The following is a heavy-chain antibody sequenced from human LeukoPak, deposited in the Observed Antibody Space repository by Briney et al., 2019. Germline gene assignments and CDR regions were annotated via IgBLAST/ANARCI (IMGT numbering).Heavy chain of an antibody. CDR3: ARGTEVFSAAFDI. D-gene: IGHD3-10*02. Sequence: GGSLRLSCAASGFTVSSNYMSWVRQAPGKGLEWVSVIYSGGSTYYADSVKGRFTISRDNSKNTLYLQMNSLRAEDTAVYYCARGTEVFSAAFDIWGQGTMVTVSS. CDR2: IYSGGST. J-gene: IGHJ3*02. V-gene: IGHV3-53*01. CDR1: GFTVSSNY.